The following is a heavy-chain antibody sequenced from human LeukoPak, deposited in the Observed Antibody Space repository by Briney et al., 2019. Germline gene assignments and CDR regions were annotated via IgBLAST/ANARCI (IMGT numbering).Heavy chain of an antibody. D-gene: IGHD5-24*01. CDR3: ARETRRDGYTFFDY. CDR1: GFTVSSSY. J-gene: IGHJ4*02. CDR2: IYSGGST. V-gene: IGHV3-53*01. Sequence: GGSLRLSCAASGFTVSSSYMTWVRQAPGKGLEWVSLIYSGGSTYYADSVKGRFTISRDNSKNTVFLQMNSLRVEDTAVYYCARETRRDGYTFFDYWGQGTLVTVSS.